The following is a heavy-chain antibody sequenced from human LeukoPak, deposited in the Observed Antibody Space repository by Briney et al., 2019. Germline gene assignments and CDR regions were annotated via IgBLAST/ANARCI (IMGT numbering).Heavy chain of an antibody. V-gene: IGHV3-23*01. CDR3: ATRVYGSGSYYPPYYFDY. Sequence: PGGSLRLSCAASGFTFSSYAMSWVRQAPGKGLERVSAISGSGGSTYYADSVKGRFTISRDNSKNTLYLQMNSLRAEDTAVYYCATRVYGSGSYYPPYYFDYWGQGTLVTVSS. D-gene: IGHD3-10*01. CDR1: GFTFSSYA. J-gene: IGHJ4*02. CDR2: ISGSGGST.